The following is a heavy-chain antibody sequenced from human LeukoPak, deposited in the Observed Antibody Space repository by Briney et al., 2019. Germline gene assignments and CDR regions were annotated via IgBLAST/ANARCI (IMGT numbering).Heavy chain of an antibody. CDR2: IYHSGST. D-gene: IGHD2-15*01. J-gene: IGHJ4*02. Sequence: SETLSLTCTVSGGSISRYYWSWIRQPPGKGLEWIGYIYHSGSTNYNPSLKSRVTISVDTSKNQFSLKLSSVTAADTAVYYCARGYCSGCSCYYFDYWGQGTLVTVSS. CDR1: GGSISRYY. CDR3: ARGYCSGCSCYYFDY. V-gene: IGHV4-59*01.